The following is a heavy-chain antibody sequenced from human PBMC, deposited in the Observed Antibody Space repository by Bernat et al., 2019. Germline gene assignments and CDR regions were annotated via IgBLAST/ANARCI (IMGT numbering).Heavy chain of an antibody. J-gene: IGHJ3*01. CDR3: ARGPAGYYDSSDYYLGAFDV. CDR1: GYIFTGYY. Sequence: QVQVVQSGAEVKKPGASVKVSCKASGYIFTGYYMHWVRQAPGQGLEWMGWINPNSGGIKHAQKFQGRVTMTRDTSISTAYMELSRLRSDDTAVYYCARGPAGYYDSSDYYLGAFDVWGQGTMVTVSS. V-gene: IGHV1-2*02. CDR2: INPNSGGI. D-gene: IGHD3-22*01.